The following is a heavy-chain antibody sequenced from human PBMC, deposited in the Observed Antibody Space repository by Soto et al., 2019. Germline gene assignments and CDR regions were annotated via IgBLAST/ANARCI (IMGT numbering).Heavy chain of an antibody. D-gene: IGHD3-10*01. CDR1: GGSFSGYY. CDR2: INHSGST. J-gene: IGHJ4*02. CDR3: AVMNYYGSGSYYKPWRFVY. Sequence: SETLSLTCAVYGGSFSGYYWSWIRQPPGKGLEWIGEINHSGSTNYNPSLKSRATISVDTSKNQFSLKLSSVTAADTAVYYCAVMNYYGSGSYYKPWRFVYWGQGTLVTVSS. V-gene: IGHV4-34*01.